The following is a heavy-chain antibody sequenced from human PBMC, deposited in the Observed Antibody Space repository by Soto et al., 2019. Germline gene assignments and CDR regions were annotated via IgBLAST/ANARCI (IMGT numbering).Heavy chain of an antibody. J-gene: IGHJ4*02. Sequence: GASVKVSCKASGYTFTSYYMHWVRQAPGQGLEWMGIINPSDGSTTYAQKFQGRVTMTRDTSTSTVYMELSSLRSEDTAVYYCARDLGPPRIMFDSTYYYFDYWGQRTLVTVRS. CDR1: GYTFTSYY. V-gene: IGHV1-46*01. CDR3: ARDLGPPRIMFDSTYYYFDY. D-gene: IGHD3-22*01. CDR2: INPSDGST.